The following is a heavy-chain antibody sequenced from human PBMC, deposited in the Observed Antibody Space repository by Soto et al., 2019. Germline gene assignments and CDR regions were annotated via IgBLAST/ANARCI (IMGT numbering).Heavy chain of an antibody. V-gene: IGHV3-21*06. CDR3: ARESEDLTSNFDY. CDR1: GFTFTSYI. J-gene: IGHJ4*02. Sequence: SGGSLRLSCAASGFTFTSYIMNGVRQAPGKGLEWVSSISSTTNYIYYGDSMKGRFTISRDNAKNSLYLEMNSLRAEDTAVYYCARESEDLTSNFDYWGQGTLVTVSS. CDR2: ISSTTNYI.